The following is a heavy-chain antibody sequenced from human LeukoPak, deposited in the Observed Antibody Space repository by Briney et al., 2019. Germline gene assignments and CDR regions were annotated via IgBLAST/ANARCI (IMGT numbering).Heavy chain of an antibody. CDR3: ARAGYCSSTSCWYYFDY. D-gene: IGHD2-2*01. CDR2: IKQDGSEK. V-gene: IGHV3-7*01. J-gene: IGHJ4*02. CDR1: GFTFSSYW. Sequence: GGFLRLSCAASGFTFSSYWMSWVRQAPGKGLEWVANIKQDGSEKYYVDSVKGRFTISRDNAKNSLYLQMNSLRAEDTAVYYCARAGYCSSTSCWYYFDYWGQGTLVTVSS.